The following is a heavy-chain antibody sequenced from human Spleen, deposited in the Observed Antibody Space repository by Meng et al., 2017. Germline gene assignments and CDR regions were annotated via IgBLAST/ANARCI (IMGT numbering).Heavy chain of an antibody. CDR1: GGSMNDNW. CDR3: TTLYGDSIL. Sequence: QVQLQESGPGLVRRSGTLSLTCGVSGGSMNDNWWSWGRQPPEKGLEWIGEIYHRGNNNYNPSLKSRVIMSIDNSKNQFPLKLSSVTAADTAVYYCTTLYGDSILWGQGTLVTVSS. J-gene: IGHJ4*02. V-gene: IGHV4-4*02. D-gene: IGHD4-17*01. CDR2: IYHRGNN.